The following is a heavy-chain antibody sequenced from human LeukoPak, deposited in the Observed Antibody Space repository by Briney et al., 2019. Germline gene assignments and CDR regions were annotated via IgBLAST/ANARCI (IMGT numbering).Heavy chain of an antibody. D-gene: IGHD5-12*01. V-gene: IGHV1-69*13. J-gene: IGHJ6*03. CDR2: IIPIFGTA. CDR1: GGTFSSYA. CDR3: ARTIKTIFDYYYYMDV. Sequence: SVKVSCKASGGTFSSYAISWVRQAPGQGLEWMGGIIPIFGTANYAQKFQGRVTITADESTSTAYMELSSLRSEDTAVYYCARTIKTIFDYYYYMDVWGKGTTVTISS.